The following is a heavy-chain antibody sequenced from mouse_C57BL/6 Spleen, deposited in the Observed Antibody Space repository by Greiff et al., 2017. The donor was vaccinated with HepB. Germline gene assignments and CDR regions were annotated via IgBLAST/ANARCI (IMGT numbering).Heavy chain of an antibody. CDR1: GYTFTSYW. CDR2: IHPSDSDT. V-gene: IGHV1-74*01. J-gene: IGHJ4*01. Sequence: QVHVKQSGAELVKPGASVKVSCKASGYTFTSYWMHWVKQRPGQGLEWIGRIHPSDSDTNYNQKFKGKATLTVDKSSSTAYMQLSSLTSEDSAVYYCAIDRYDYDEGNYAMDYWGQGTSVTVSS. D-gene: IGHD2-4*01. CDR3: AIDRYDYDEGNYAMDY.